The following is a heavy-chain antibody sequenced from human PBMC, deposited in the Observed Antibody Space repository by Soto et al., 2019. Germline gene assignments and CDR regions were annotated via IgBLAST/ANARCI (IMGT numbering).Heavy chain of an antibody. CDR2: IFYSGST. CDR1: GGSISTSRSY. J-gene: IGHJ5*02. CDR3: ASQPTTGDTDLWFDP. D-gene: IGHD2-21*01. Sequence: SETLSLTCSVSGGSISTSRSYWAWIRHPPGKGLEWLANIFYSGSTFYNPSLASRVSVSVDTSKNESSLKLRSVTAADTAVYYCASQPTTGDTDLWFDPWGQGTLVTVSS. V-gene: IGHV4-39*01.